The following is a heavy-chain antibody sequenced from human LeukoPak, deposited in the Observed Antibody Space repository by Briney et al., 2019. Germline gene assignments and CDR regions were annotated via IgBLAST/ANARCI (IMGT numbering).Heavy chain of an antibody. V-gene: IGHV4-59*01. J-gene: IGHJ4*02. CDR2: IYYSGST. CDR3: ARVHSYGHYDY. D-gene: IGHD5-18*01. CDR1: GGSISSYY. Sequence: SETLSLTCTVSGGSISSYYWSWIRQPPGKGLEWIGYIYYSGSTNYNPSLKSRVTISVDTSKNQFSLKLTSVTPADTAVYYCARVHSYGHYDYWGQGTLVTVSS.